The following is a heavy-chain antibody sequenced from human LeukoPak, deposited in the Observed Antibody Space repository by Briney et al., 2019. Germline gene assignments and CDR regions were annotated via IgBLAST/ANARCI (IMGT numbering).Heavy chain of an antibody. CDR3: AREADTYCGGDCSSPDFDY. CDR1: GFTFSSYW. V-gene: IGHV3-74*01. CDR2: INSDGSST. D-gene: IGHD2-21*01. Sequence: GGSLRLSCAASGFTFSSYWMHWVRQAPGKGLVWVSRINSDGSSTSYADSVKGRFTISRDNAKNTLYLQMNSLRAEDTAVYYCAREADTYCGGDCSSPDFDYWGQGTLVTVSS. J-gene: IGHJ4*02.